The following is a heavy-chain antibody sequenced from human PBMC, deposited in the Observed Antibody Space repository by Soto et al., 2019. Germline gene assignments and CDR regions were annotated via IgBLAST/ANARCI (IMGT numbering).Heavy chain of an antibody. J-gene: IGHJ6*02. CDR2: INSDGSST. V-gene: IGHV3-74*01. D-gene: IGHD7-27*01. CDR1: GFTFSSYW. CDR3: ARVKDWGDTTLDYYYYYGMDV. Sequence: GGSLRLSCAASGFTFSSYWMHWVRQAPGKGLVWVSRINSDGSSTSYADSVKGRFTISRDNAKNTLYLQMNSLRAEDTAVYYCARVKDWGDTTLDYYYYYGMDVWGQGTTVTVSS.